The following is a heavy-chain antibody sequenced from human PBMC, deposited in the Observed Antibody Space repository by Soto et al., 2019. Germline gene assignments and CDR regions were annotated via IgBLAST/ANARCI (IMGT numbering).Heavy chain of an antibody. V-gene: IGHV4-4*02. J-gene: IGHJ4*02. Sequence: SETLSLSCAVSGGSISSSNWWSWVRQTPGKGLEWIGEIYHSGSTNNNPSLKSRVTISVDKSKNQFSLKLSSVTAADTSVYYCARAAMGGSSWPFDYWGQGTLVTVSS. CDR2: IYHSGST. CDR1: GGSISSSNW. D-gene: IGHD6-13*01. CDR3: ARAAMGGSSWPFDY.